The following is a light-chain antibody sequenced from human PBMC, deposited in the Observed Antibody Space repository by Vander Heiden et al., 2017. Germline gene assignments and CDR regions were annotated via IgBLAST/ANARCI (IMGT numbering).Light chain of an antibody. J-gene: IGLJ2*01. V-gene: IGLV2-14*01. CDR3: SSYTTSSTVL. CDR1: SSDVGNYNY. CDR2: DVS. Sequence: QSALTQPASVSGSPGPSITISCTGTSSDVGNYNYVSWYQQHPGKAPKLIISDVSNRPSGVSNRFSGSKSGNTASLTISGLQAEDEAEYYCSSYTTSSTVLFGGGTKLTVL.